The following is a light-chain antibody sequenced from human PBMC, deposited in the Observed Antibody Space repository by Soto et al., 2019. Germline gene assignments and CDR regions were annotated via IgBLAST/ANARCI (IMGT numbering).Light chain of an antibody. CDR1: QSLLHSNGYTY. J-gene: IGKJ2*01. Sequence: DIVMTQSPLSLPVTPGEPASISCRSSQSLLHSNGYTYLDWYLQRPGQSPQLLIYLGFNRASGVPDRFSGSGSVTDFTLKISRVEAEDVGVYYCMQGLQTFYTFGQGTKLEIK. CDR2: LGF. CDR3: MQGLQTFYT. V-gene: IGKV2-28*01.